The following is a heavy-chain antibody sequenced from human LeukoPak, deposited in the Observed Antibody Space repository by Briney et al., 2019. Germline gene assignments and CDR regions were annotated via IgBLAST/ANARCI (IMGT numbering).Heavy chain of an antibody. V-gene: IGHV3-21*01. CDR3: ARVRATVTYSRSFDY. CDR2: ISSSSSYI. Sequence: GGSLRLSCAASGFTFSSYSMNLVRQAPGKGLEWVSSISSSSSYIYYADSVKGRFTISRDNARNSLYLQMNSLRAEATAVYYCARVRATVTYSRSFDYWGQGTLVTVSS. J-gene: IGHJ4*02. CDR1: GFTFSSYS. D-gene: IGHD4-17*01.